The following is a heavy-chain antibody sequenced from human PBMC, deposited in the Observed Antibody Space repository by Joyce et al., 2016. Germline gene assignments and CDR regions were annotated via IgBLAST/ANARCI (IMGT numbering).Heavy chain of an antibody. D-gene: IGHD4-11*01. V-gene: IGHV4-34*01. J-gene: IGHJ4*02. CDR3: ARGLSAFDYSNYAGYDY. CDR2: INHSGST. CDR1: GGSFSGYY. Sequence: QVQLQQWGAGLLTPSETLSLTCAVYGGSFSGYYWGWIRQPPGKGLEWIGEINHSGSTNYNPSRESRVTISVDTSKNQFSLRLSSVTAADTAVYYCARGLSAFDYSNYAGYDYWGQGTLVTVSS.